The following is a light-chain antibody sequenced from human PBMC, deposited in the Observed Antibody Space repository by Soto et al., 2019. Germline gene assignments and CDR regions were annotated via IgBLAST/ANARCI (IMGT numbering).Light chain of an antibody. CDR1: QSVSSN. J-gene: IGKJ1*01. Sequence: EIGMTQSPATLSVSPGERATLACRASQSVSSNLAWYQHKPGQAPRLLIYGAFTRATGIPARFSGSGSGTEFTLTISSLQSEDFAVYYCQHYNNWPRTFGQGTKVEIK. V-gene: IGKV3-15*01. CDR3: QHYNNWPRT. CDR2: GAF.